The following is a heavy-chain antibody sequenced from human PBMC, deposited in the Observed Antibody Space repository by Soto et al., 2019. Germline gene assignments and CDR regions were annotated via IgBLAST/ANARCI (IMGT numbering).Heavy chain of an antibody. CDR3: ARLGGFYQSLDS. Sequence: SETLSLTCTVSGGSISSGDYYWSWIRQPPGKGLERIGYIYYSGSTYYNPSLKSRVTISVDSSKNQFSLNLTSVTAAYTAVYYCARLGGFYQSLDSWGQGTLVTVSS. CDR2: IYYSGST. D-gene: IGHD3-22*01. CDR1: GGSISSGDYY. V-gene: IGHV4-30-4*01. J-gene: IGHJ5*01.